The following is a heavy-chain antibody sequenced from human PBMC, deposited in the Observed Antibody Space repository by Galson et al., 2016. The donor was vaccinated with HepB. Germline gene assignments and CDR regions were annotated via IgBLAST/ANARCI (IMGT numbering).Heavy chain of an antibody. Sequence: ETLSLTCTVSGGSITNYYWSWIRQPPGEGLEWIGYIYYSGSTNYNPSLKSRVTISLDTSKNQFSLKLRSVSAADTAVYYCARAGRSATTSPYHYYYMDVWGKGTTVTVSS. CDR2: IYYSGST. CDR3: ARAGRSATTSPYHYYYMDV. CDR1: GGSITNYY. J-gene: IGHJ6*03. D-gene: IGHD1-1*01. V-gene: IGHV4-59*01.